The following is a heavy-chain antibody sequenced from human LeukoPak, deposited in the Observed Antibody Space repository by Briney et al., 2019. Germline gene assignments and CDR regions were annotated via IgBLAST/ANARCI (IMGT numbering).Heavy chain of an antibody. CDR1: GFTFSDYY. CDR3: ARDPHPPYYYDSSGYYYFDY. D-gene: IGHD3-22*01. J-gene: IGHJ4*02. CDR2: ISSSSSYI. Sequence: PGGSLRLSCAASGFTFSDYYMSWVRQAPGKGLEWVSSISSSSSYIYYADSVKGRFTISRDNAKNSLYLQMNSLRAEDTAVYYCARDPHPPYYYDSSGYYYFDYWGQGTLVTVSS. V-gene: IGHV3-21*01.